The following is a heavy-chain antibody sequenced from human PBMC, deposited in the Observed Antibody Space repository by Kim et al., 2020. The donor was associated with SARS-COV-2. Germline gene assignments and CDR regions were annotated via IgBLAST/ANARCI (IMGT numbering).Heavy chain of an antibody. CDR3: ARDSIVGATSVFYFDY. J-gene: IGHJ4*02. Sequence: DSVKGRFTISKENAQNSVFLQMNSLRDEDTAVYYCARDSIVGATSVFYFDYWGQGTLVTVSS. D-gene: IGHD1-26*01. V-gene: IGHV3-48*02.